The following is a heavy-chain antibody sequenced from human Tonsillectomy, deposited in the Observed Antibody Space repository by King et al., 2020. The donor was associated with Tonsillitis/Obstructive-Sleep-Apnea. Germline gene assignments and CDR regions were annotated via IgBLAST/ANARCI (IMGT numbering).Heavy chain of an antibody. V-gene: IGHV4-34*01. CDR3: ARGGGLAVTPFDY. J-gene: IGHJ4*02. Sequence: HVQLPQWGAGLLKPSETLSLTCAVYGGSFSGNYWSWIRQPPGKGLGWIGEMNHSGSTNYNPSLKSRVTISVDTSKNQFSLKLSSVTAADTAVYYCARGGGLAVTPFDYWGQGTLVTVSS. CDR1: GGSFSGNY. D-gene: IGHD2-21*02. CDR2: MNHSGST.